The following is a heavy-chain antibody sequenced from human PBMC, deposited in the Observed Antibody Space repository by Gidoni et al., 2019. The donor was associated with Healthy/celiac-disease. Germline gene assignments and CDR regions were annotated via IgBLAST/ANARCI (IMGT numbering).Heavy chain of an antibody. V-gene: IGHV1-24*01. CDR1: GYILTELS. CDR2: FDPEDGET. CDR3: ATDGWNGGKRSGRTFDI. Sequence: QVQLVQYGAEVKKPGASVKVSCKVYGYILTELSMHWVRQAPGKGLEWLGGFDPEDGETIYAQKFQGRVTMTEDTSTDTAYMELSSLRSEDTAVYYCATDGWNGGKRSGRTFDIWGQGTMVTVSS. J-gene: IGHJ3*02. D-gene: IGHD3-10*01.